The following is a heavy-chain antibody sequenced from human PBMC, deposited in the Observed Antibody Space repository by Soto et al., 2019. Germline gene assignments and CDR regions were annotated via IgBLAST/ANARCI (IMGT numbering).Heavy chain of an antibody. CDR2: IHRGGST. J-gene: IGHJ4*02. Sequence: EVHLVESGGGLVQPGGSLRLSCAASGFTVGNNYMSWVRQAPGKGLEWVSIIHRGGSTSYADSVKGRFTISRDSSKNILYLQINGLTADDTAVYYCARSANTYGSPFEYWGQGALVTVSS. CDR1: GFTVGNNY. V-gene: IGHV3-66*01. CDR3: ARSANTYGSPFEY. D-gene: IGHD3-10*01.